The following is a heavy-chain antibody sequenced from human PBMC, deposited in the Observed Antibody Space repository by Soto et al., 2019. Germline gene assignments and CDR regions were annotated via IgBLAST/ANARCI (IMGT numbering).Heavy chain of an antibody. CDR2: IYYIAKT. CDR1: GDSVTSNSYY. D-gene: IGHD3-9*01. V-gene: IGHV4-61*01. Sequence: SETLSLTCTVSGDSVTSNSYYWTWIRQTPGKGLEWVGHIYYIAKTNFNPSLRSRFSMSVDTSKNQFSLTLTSVTTADTAFYYSARGNIGLSGPVYFWGQGALVTVSS. CDR3: ARGNIGLSGPVYF. J-gene: IGHJ4*02.